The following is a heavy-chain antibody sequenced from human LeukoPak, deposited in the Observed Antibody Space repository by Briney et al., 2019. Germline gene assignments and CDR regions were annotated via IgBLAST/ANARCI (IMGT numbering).Heavy chain of an antibody. CDR2: IRSNSDGGAI. Sequence: PEGSLRLSCATSGFNFDNAWMNWVRQAPGKGLEWVGRIRSNSDGGAIDYAAPVKGRFALSRDDSKNTLYLQMNSLQTEDTAMYYCATDFYDSTWGQGTLVTVSS. D-gene: IGHD2/OR15-2a*01. CDR1: GFNFDNAW. J-gene: IGHJ5*02. V-gene: IGHV3-15*07. CDR3: ATDFYDST.